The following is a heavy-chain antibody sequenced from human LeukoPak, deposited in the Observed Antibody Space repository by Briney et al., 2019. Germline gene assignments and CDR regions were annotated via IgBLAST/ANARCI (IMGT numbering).Heavy chain of an antibody. CDR2: IYTSRST. Sequence: SETLSLTCTVSGGSISSYYWSWIRQPAGKGLEWIGRIYTSRSTNYNPSLKSRVTMSVDTSKNQFSLKLSSVTAADTAVYYCARGASWRYYYYMDVWGKGTTVTVSS. CDR1: GGSISSYY. V-gene: IGHV4-4*07. CDR3: ARGASWRYYYYMDV. J-gene: IGHJ6*03.